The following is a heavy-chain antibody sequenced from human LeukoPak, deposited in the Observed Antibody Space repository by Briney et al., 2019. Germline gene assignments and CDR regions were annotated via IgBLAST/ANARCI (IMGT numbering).Heavy chain of an antibody. CDR2: INSDGSST. Sequence: GGSLRLSCAASGFTFSSYWMHWVRQAPGKGLVWVSRINSDGSSTSYADSVKGRFTISRDNAKNTLYLQMNSLRAEDTAVYYCARGIDDFWSGYYYYHYYMDVWGKGTTVTVSS. J-gene: IGHJ6*03. CDR1: GFTFSSYW. CDR3: ARGIDDFWSGYYYYHYYMDV. V-gene: IGHV3-74*01. D-gene: IGHD3-3*01.